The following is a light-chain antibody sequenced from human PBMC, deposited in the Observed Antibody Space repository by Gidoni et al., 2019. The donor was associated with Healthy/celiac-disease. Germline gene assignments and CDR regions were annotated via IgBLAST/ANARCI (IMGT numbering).Light chain of an antibody. J-gene: IGLJ2*01. Sequence: QFVLTQPPSASGTPGQRVSIPCSGSSSNIGSKPVTWFQQLPGTAPKLLSYSNNQRPSGVPDRFSGSKSGTSASLAISGLQSEDEADYYCAAWDDSLNGHVVFGGGTKLTVL. V-gene: IGLV1-44*01. CDR1: SSNIGSKP. CDR2: SNN. CDR3: AAWDDSLNGHVV.